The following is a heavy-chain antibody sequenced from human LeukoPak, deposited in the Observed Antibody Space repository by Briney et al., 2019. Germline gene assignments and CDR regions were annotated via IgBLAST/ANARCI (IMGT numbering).Heavy chain of an antibody. CDR3: ARGAYYTDKFPLHY. CDR2: LNPNSGAT. Sequence: ASVKVSCKASGYTFTAYYIHWVRQAPGQGREWMGWLNPNSGATEYAHKFQGRVTLTADTSISTASIELTRLRPDDTAVYYCARGAYYTDKFPLHYWGQGTLVSVSS. D-gene: IGHD3-22*01. V-gene: IGHV1-2*02. CDR1: GYTFTAYY. J-gene: IGHJ4*02.